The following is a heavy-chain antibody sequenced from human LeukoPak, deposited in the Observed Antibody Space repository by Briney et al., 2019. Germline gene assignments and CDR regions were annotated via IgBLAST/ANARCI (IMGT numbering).Heavy chain of an antibody. CDR3: ARALALTDVVIVGATTSGWFDP. D-gene: IGHD1-26*01. Sequence: SETLSLTCTVSGGSISSYYWSWIRQPPGKGLEWIGHIYYSGSTNYNPSLKSRVTISVDTSKNQFSLKLSSVTAADTAVYYCARALALTDVVIVGATTSGWFDPWGQGTLVTVSS. CDR2: IYYSGST. J-gene: IGHJ5*02. V-gene: IGHV4-59*01. CDR1: GGSISSYY.